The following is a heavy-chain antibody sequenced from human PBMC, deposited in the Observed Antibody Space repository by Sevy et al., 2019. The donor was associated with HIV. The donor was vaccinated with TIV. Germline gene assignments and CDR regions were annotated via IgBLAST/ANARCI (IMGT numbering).Heavy chain of an antibody. CDR3: ARDLADCSGGSCALRDYYYYGMDV. V-gene: IGHV1-18*01. D-gene: IGHD2-15*01. J-gene: IGHJ6*02. Sequence: ASVKVSCKASGYTFTSYGISWVRQAPGQGLEWMGWISAYNGNTNYAQKLQGRVTMTTDTSTSTAYMELRSLRSDDTAVYYCARDLADCSGGSCALRDYYYYGMDVWGQGTTVTVSS. CDR2: ISAYNGNT. CDR1: GYTFTSYG.